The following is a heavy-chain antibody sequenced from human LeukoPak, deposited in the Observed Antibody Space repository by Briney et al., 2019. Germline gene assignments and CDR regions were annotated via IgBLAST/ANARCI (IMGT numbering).Heavy chain of an antibody. V-gene: IGHV4-59*08. J-gene: IGHJ4*02. D-gene: IGHD6-19*01. CDR2: IYSSGST. Sequence: SETLSLTCTVSGGSITSYYWSWIRQPPGKGLEWIGYIYSSGSTTYNPSLKSRVTISVDTSKNQFSLKLTSVTAADTAVYYCARRAVAENYFDYWGQGTLVTDCS. CDR1: GGSITSYY. CDR3: ARRAVAENYFDY.